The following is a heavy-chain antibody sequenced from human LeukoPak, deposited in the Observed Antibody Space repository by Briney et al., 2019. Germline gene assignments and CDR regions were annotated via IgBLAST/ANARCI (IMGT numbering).Heavy chain of an antibody. CDR1: GFTFSSYW. V-gene: IGHV3-74*01. D-gene: IGHD1-20*01. J-gene: IGHJ4*02. Sequence: QPGGSLRLSCAASGFTFSSYWMHWVRQAPGKGLVWVSRINSDGSSTSYADSVKGRFTISRDNAKNTLYLQMSSLRAEDTAVYYCARVRITGTTRFFDYWGQGTLVTVSS. CDR2: INSDGSST. CDR3: ARVRITGTTRFFDY.